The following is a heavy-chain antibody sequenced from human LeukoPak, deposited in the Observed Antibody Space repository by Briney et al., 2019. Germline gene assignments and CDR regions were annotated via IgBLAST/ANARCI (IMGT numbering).Heavy chain of an antibody. Sequence: GGSLRLSCVASGFTYSDYWMSWVRQGPGKGLEWVATIKGDGSVKNYVDSVKGRFTISRDNAKNSVFLQMDSLRVEDTALYYCARRGLHDYWGQRTLVTVSS. D-gene: IGHD5/OR15-5a*01. CDR1: GFTYSDYW. CDR3: ARRGLHDY. J-gene: IGHJ4*02. V-gene: IGHV3-7*03. CDR2: IKGDGSVK.